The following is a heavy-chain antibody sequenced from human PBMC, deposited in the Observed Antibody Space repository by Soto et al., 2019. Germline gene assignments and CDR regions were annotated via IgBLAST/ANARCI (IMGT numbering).Heavy chain of an antibody. J-gene: IGHJ6*03. Sequence: SVKVSCKASGGTFSSYTISWVRQAPGQGLEWMGRIIPILGIANYAQKFQGRVTITADKSTSTAYMELSSLRSEDTAVYYCAREGAVLGHSDDYYYMEVWSKGTTDTVSS. CDR2: IIPILGIA. D-gene: IGHD2-8*01. CDR3: AREGAVLGHSDDYYYMEV. V-gene: IGHV1-69*04. CDR1: GGTFSSYT.